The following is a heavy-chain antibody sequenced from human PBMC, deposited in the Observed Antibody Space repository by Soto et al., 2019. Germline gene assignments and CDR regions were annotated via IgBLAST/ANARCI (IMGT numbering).Heavy chain of an antibody. CDR1: GGTLSSYV. Sequence: ASVKVSCKAPGGTLSSYVISWVRQAPGQGLEWMGGIIPIFGTANYAQRFQGRVTITADESTSTAYMELSSLRSQDTAVYYCASGEYYYDRSDYGESQPRGFYGMDVWGQGTTVTVSS. CDR2: IIPIFGTA. J-gene: IGHJ6*02. D-gene: IGHD3-22*01. V-gene: IGHV1-69*13. CDR3: ASGEYYYDRSDYGESQPRGFYGMDV.